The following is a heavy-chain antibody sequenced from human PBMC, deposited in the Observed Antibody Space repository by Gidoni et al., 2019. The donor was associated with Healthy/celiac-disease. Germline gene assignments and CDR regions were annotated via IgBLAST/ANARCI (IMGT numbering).Heavy chain of an antibody. CDR3: ARSQQSSSWPDTLDY. CDR1: GGSISSSSYY. V-gene: IGHV4-39*01. D-gene: IGHD6-13*01. Sequence: QLQLQESGPGLVKPSETLSLTCTVSGGSISSSSYYWGWIRQPPGKGLEWIGSIYYSGSTYYNPSLKSRVTISVDTSKNQFSLKLSSVTAADTAVYYCARSQQSSSWPDTLDYWGQGTLVTVSS. CDR2: IYYSGST. J-gene: IGHJ4*02.